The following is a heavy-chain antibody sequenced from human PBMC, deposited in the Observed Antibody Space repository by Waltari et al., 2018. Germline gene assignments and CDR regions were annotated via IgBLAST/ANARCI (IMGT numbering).Heavy chain of an antibody. Sequence: QLHLQESGPGLVQPSETLSLTCSVSGGSITTNRHYWGWIRQPPGKGLAWTATISYSGDTYTNASLKSRLAIPVHTFKHQFSLRLSSVTAADTAVYYCATYVGASIGTAAFDVWGQGTMVTVSS. J-gene: IGHJ3*01. CDR3: ATYVGASIGTAAFDV. V-gene: IGHV4-39*01. CDR1: GGSITTNRHY. CDR2: ISYSGDT. D-gene: IGHD1-26*01.